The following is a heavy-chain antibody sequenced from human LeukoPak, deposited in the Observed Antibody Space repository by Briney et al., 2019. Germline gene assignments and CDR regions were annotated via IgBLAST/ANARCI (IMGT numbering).Heavy chain of an antibody. D-gene: IGHD2-8*02. CDR2: IKEDGSAK. Sequence: GGSLRLSCVASGFTFSSYWMSWVRQDTGKGLEWVANIKEDGSAKYYVDSVKGRFTISRDNAKNSLYLQMNSLRAEDTALYYCARVPVDLHAFDIWGQGTMVTVSS. V-gene: IGHV3-7*03. CDR3: ARVPVDLHAFDI. CDR1: GFTFSSYW. J-gene: IGHJ3*02.